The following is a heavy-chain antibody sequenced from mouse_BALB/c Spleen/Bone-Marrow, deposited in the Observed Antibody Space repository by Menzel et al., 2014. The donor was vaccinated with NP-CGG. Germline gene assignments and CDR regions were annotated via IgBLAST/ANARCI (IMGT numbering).Heavy chain of an antibody. Sequence: VQGVESAAELARPGASVKMSCKASGYTFTSYTMHWVKRRPGQGLERIGYINPSRGYTEYNQKFKDKTTLTADKSSSTAYMQLSSLTSEDSAVYYCAREEWSTGFAYWGQGTLVTVSA. J-gene: IGHJ3*01. CDR1: GYTFTSYT. D-gene: IGHD1-1*02. CDR2: INPSRGYT. CDR3: AREEWSTGFAY. V-gene: IGHV1-4*02.